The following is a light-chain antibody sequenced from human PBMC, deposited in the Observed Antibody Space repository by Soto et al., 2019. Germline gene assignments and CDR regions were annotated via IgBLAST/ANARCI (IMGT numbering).Light chain of an antibody. CDR2: EVS. J-gene: IGLJ1*01. CDR1: SSDVGGYNY. Sequence: QSVLTQPASVSGSPGQSITISCTGTSSDVGGYNYVSWYQQHPGKAPKLMIYEVSNRPSGVPNRFSGSKSGNTASLTISGLQAEDEADYYYSSYTSSSTYVFGTGTKVTVL. CDR3: SSYTSSSTYV. V-gene: IGLV2-14*01.